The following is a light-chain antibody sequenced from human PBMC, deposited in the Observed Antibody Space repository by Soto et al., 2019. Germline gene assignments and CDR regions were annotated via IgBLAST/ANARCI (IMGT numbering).Light chain of an antibody. V-gene: IGKV3-15*01. CDR3: QQYDNWSVNWSPST. CDR1: QNVARS. CDR2: GAT. Sequence: ETVVTQSPATLSVSPGERVTLSCRASQNVARSIAWYQQRPGQPPRLLVHGATTRASDAPARFSGRGSGTEFTLTIDSLQSEDFAIYYFQQYDNWSVNWSPSTFGQGTMLEIK. J-gene: IGKJ2*01.